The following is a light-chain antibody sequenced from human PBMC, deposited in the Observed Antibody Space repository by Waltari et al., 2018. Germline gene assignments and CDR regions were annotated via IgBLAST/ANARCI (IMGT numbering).Light chain of an antibody. CDR2: WAS. Sequence: DIVMTQSPESLAVPLGETATINCKSSQSVLYSSNDKNYFAWYQQKPGQPPKLLIYWASTRESGVPERFSGSGSGTDFTLTISSLQAEDAAVYYCQQYYNDATFGQGTKVEIK. CDR1: QSVLYSSNDKNY. J-gene: IGKJ1*01. CDR3: QQYYNDAT. V-gene: IGKV4-1*01.